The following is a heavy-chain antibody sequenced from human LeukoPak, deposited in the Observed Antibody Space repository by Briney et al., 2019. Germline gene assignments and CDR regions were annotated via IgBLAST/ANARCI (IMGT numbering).Heavy chain of an antibody. J-gene: IGHJ6*02. Sequence: SETLSLTCAVSGGSISSGGYSWSWIRQPPGKGLEWIGYIYHSGSTYYNPSLKSRVTMSVDTSKNQFSLKLSSVTAADTAVYYCARDRGSLGDYYYGMDVWGQGTTVTVSS. CDR3: ARDRGSLGDYYYGMDV. CDR2: IYHSGST. D-gene: IGHD1-26*01. V-gene: IGHV4-30-2*01. CDR1: GGSISSGGYS.